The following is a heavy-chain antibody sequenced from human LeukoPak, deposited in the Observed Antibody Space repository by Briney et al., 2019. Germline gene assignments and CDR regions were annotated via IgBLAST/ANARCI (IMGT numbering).Heavy chain of an antibody. CDR1: GFTVSSNY. D-gene: IGHD1-1*01. J-gene: IGHJ4*02. CDR3: ANDKLERTGYYFDY. Sequence: GGSLRLSCAASGFTVSSNYMSWVRQAPGKGLEWVSAISGSGGSTYYADSVKGRFTISRDNSKNTLYLQMNSLRAEDTAVYYCANDKLERTGYYFDYWGQGTLVTVSS. CDR2: ISGSGGST. V-gene: IGHV3-23*01.